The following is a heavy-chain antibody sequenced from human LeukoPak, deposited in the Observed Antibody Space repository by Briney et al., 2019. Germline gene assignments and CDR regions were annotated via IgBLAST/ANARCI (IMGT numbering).Heavy chain of an antibody. J-gene: IGHJ3*02. CDR3: AREGVVAARGAFDI. Sequence: GGSLRLSCAASGFTFSSYAMHWVRQAPGKGLEWVAVISCDGSNKYYADSVKGRFTISRDNSKNTLYLQMNSLRAEDTAVYYCAREGVVAARGAFDIWGQGTMVTVSS. V-gene: IGHV3-30-3*01. D-gene: IGHD2-15*01. CDR1: GFTFSSYA. CDR2: ISCDGSNK.